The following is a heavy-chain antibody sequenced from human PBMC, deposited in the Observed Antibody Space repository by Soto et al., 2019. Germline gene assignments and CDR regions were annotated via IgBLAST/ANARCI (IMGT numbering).Heavy chain of an antibody. CDR1: GFTFSSYG. CDR2: ISYDGSNK. V-gene: IGHV3-30*18. Sequence: QVQLVESGGGVVQPGRSLRLSCAASGFTFSSYGMHWVRQAPGKGLEWVAVISYDGSNKYYADSVKGRFTISRDNSKNTLYLQMNSLRAEDTAVYYCAKDVDMVVAATNYYYGMDVWGQGSTVTVSS. J-gene: IGHJ6*02. D-gene: IGHD2-15*01. CDR3: AKDVDMVVAATNYYYGMDV.